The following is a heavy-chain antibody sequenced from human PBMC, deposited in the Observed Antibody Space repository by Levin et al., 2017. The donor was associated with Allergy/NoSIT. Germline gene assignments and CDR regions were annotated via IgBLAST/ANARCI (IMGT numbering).Heavy chain of an antibody. D-gene: IGHD3-16*01. CDR2: THQSGT. Sequence: KTGGSLRLSCAVYGGSLSDYYWSWIRQPPGRGLEWIGETHQSGTNYIPSLKSRVTISHDTSKNQFFLKVTSVTAADTAVYYCARIREAYHPFDAFDMWGQGTMVTVSS. CDR3: ARIREAYHPFDAFDM. J-gene: IGHJ3*02. CDR1: GGSLSDYY. V-gene: IGHV4-34*01.